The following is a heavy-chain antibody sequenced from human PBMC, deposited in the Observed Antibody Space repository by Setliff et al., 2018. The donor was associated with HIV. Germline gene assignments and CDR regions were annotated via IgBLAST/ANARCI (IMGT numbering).Heavy chain of an antibody. CDR1: GYTFTSYA. J-gene: IGHJ1*01. V-gene: IGHV1-3*01. CDR2: INAGNGNT. D-gene: IGHD3-22*01. Sequence: GASVKVSCKASGYTFTSYAMHWVRQAPGQRLEWMGWINAGNGNTKYSQKFQGRVTITRDTSASTAYMELSSLRSEDTAVYYCARAGWDSSGYYAPEGYFQHWGQGTLVTSPQ. CDR3: ARAGWDSSGYYAPEGYFQH.